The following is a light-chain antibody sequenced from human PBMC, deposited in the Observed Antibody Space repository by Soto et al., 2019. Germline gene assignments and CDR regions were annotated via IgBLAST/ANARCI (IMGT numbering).Light chain of an antibody. V-gene: IGKV3-15*01. J-gene: IGKJ1*01. Sequence: ETVMTQSPAALAVSPGERATLSCRASQSVSSSYLAWYQQKPGQAPRLLIYGASTRVTGTPARFSGSGSGTEFTLTISSLQSEDFAVYYCQQYNDWPQTFGQGTKVDIK. CDR2: GAS. CDR3: QQYNDWPQT. CDR1: QSVSSSY.